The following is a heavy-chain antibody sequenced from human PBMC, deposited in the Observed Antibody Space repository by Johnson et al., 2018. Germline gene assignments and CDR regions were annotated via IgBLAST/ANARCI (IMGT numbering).Heavy chain of an antibody. CDR1: GFTFSNAW. J-gene: IGHJ4*02. D-gene: IGHD3-22*01. CDR3: TASYYYDSGGFYAKKTFDY. V-gene: IGHV3-15*07. CDR2: IKSRSDGGTT. Sequence: VQLVQSGGGLVKPGGSLRLSCAASGFTFSNAWMNWVRQAPGKGLEWVGRIKSRSDGGTTDYAAPVKGRFHISRADSENTLYLKMNSLQTEDTGIYYCTASYYYDSGGFYAKKTFDYWGQGTLVTVSS.